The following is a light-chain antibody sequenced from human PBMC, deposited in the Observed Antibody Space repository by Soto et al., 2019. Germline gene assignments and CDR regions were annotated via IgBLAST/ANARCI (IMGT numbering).Light chain of an antibody. CDR3: QQANSFPIT. V-gene: IGKV1-9*01. CDR1: HDIAIY. CDR2: AAS. Sequence: IQLTQSPSSLSASVGDRVTITCRASHDIAIYLAWYQQKPGEAPKLLIYAASTLYGGVPSRFSGSGSGTDFTLTISSLQPEDFATYYCQQANSFPITFGRGTRLEIK. J-gene: IGKJ5*01.